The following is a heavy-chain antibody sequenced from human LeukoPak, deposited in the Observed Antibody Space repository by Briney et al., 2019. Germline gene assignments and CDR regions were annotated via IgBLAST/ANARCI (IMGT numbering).Heavy chain of an antibody. Sequence: APVKVSCKASGYIFTDYYIHWVRQAPGQGLEWMGWINPDNGGTNYAQRFQGRVTMTRDTSISTVYMDLSRLRSDDTAVFYCTREARVGNWFDPWGQGTQVTVSS. CDR1: GYIFTDYY. CDR2: INPDNGGT. D-gene: IGHD2-15*01. CDR3: TREARVGNWFDP. V-gene: IGHV1-2*02. J-gene: IGHJ5*02.